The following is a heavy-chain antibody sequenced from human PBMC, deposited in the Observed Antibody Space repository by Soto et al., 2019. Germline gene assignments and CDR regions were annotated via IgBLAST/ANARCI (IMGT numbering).Heavy chain of an antibody. CDR1: GGSISSADYY. V-gene: IGHV4-30-4*08. Sequence: SETLSLACTVSGGSISSADYYWTWIRQPPGKGLEWIGYIFYSGDTHYNPSLKSRVTISVDTTKNQFSLTLSSVTAADTAVFYCAMLDNSGYYSNRNPYYFASWGQGTLVTVSS. J-gene: IGHJ4*02. CDR3: AMLDNSGYYSNRNPYYFAS. CDR2: IFYSGDT. D-gene: IGHD3-22*01.